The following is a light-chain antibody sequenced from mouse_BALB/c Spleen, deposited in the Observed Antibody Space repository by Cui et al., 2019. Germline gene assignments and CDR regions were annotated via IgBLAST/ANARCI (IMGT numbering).Light chain of an antibody. V-gene: IGKV12-46*01. CDR3: QHFWGTPWT. J-gene: IGKJ1*01. CDR2: AAT. Sequence: DIQMTPSPASLSVSVGETVTITCRASENIYSNLAWYQQIQGKSPQLLVYAATNLADGVPSRFSGSGSGTQYSLKINSLQSEDFGSYYCQHFWGTPWTFGGGTKLEIK. CDR1: ENIYSN.